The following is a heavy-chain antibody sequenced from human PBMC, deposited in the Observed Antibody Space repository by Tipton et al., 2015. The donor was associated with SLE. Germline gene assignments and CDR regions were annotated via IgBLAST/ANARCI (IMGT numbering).Heavy chain of an antibody. J-gene: IGHJ6*02. CDR3: AATFTAARGMDV. D-gene: IGHD3-16*01. V-gene: IGHV4-30-2*02. CDR2: IYHSGST. CDR1: GGSISSGGYS. Sequence: TLSLTCAVSGGSISSGGYSWSWIRQPPGKGLEWIGYIYHSGSTNYNPSLKSRVTISVDTSKNQFSLKLSSVTAADTAVYYCAATFTAARGMDVWGQGTTVTVSS.